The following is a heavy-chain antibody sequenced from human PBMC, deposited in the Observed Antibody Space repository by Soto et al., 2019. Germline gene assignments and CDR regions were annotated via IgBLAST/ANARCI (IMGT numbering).Heavy chain of an antibody. D-gene: IGHD5-18*01. J-gene: IGHJ4*02. CDR3: AREDTAMVYFDY. CDR1: GGTFSSYA. V-gene: IGHV1-69*12. CDR2: IIPIFGTA. Sequence: QVQLVQSGAEVKKPGSSVKVSCKASGGTFSSYAISWVRQAPGQGLEWMGGIIPIFGTANYAQKFQGRVTITADESTGTAYMEVSSLRSEDTAVYYCAREDTAMVYFDYWGQGTLVTVSS.